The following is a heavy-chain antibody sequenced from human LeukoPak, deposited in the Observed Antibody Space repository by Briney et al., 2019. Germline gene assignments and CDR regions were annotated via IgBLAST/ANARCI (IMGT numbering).Heavy chain of an antibody. CDR3: ARLQRCSSCHYYYYYMDV. CDR2: INHSGST. J-gene: IGHJ6*03. Sequence: SETLSLTCAVYGASFSGYYWNWIRQPPGKGLEWIGEINHSGSTNYSPSLQSRVTISVDTSKNQFSLKLSSVTAADTAVYYCARLQRCSSCHYYYYYMDVWGKGTTVTVSS. CDR1: GASFSGYY. V-gene: IGHV4-34*01. D-gene: IGHD2-2*01.